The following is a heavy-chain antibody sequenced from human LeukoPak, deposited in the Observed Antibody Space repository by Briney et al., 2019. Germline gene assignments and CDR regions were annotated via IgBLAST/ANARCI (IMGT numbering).Heavy chain of an antibody. Sequence: GGSLRLSCTASGYTFSDYGMHWVRQAPGKGLEWLSVISYSGVVKFYADSVKGRFTISRDNSKNTLYLQMNSLRAEDTAVYYCAKGGGSRNFDYWGQGTLVAVSS. V-gene: IGHV3-30*18. CDR3: AKGGGSRNFDY. CDR1: GYTFSDYG. J-gene: IGHJ4*02. D-gene: IGHD1-26*01. CDR2: ISYSGVVK.